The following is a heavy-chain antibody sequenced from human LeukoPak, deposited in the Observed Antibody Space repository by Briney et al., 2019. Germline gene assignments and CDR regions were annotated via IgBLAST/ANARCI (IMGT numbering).Heavy chain of an antibody. CDR3: ACMYSSSPNFDY. CDR1: GGSISSYY. J-gene: IGHJ4*02. Sequence: PSETLSFTCTVSGGSISSYYWSWIRQPPGKGLEWIGYIYYSGSTNYNPSLKSRVTISVDTSKNQFSLKLSSVTAADTAVYYCACMYSSSPNFDYWGQGTLVTVSS. V-gene: IGHV4-59*01. D-gene: IGHD6-6*01. CDR2: IYYSGST.